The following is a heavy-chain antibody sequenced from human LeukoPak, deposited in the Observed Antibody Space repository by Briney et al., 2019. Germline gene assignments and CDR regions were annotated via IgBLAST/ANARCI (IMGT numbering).Heavy chain of an antibody. CDR2: INPSDSYA. Sequence: GQSLKISCEGSTYNFTSFWIGWVRRMSGKGPEWMGIINPSDSYARYSPSFQGQVTISVDKSISTAYLQWDSLKASDTAMYYCARLVSRGVEVADKLPDYWGQGTLVTVSS. D-gene: IGHD6-19*01. CDR3: ARLVSRGVEVADKLPDY. J-gene: IGHJ4*02. V-gene: IGHV5-51*01. CDR1: TYNFTSFW.